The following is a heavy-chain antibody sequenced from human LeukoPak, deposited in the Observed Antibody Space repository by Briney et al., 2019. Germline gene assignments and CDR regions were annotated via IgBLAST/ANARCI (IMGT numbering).Heavy chain of an antibody. J-gene: IGHJ3*02. V-gene: IGHV1-18*01. Sequence: ASVKVSCKASDYTFSGYGISWVRQAPGQGLEWMGWISAYNGNTNYAQKLQGRVTMTTDTSTSAAYMELRSLRSDDTAVYYCARDEYSSPGAAFDIWGHGTMVTVSS. CDR2: ISAYNGNT. D-gene: IGHD6-13*01. CDR1: DYTFSGYG. CDR3: ARDEYSSPGAAFDI.